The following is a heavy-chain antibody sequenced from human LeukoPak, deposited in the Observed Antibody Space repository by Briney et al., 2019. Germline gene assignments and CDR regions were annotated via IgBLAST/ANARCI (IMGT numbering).Heavy chain of an antibody. CDR2: ISGSGGST. V-gene: IGHV3-23*01. D-gene: IGHD3-10*01. CDR3: AKGKTYYYGSGSPYNWFDP. Sequence: GESLKISCAASGFTFSSYAMSWVRQAPGKGLEWVSAISGSGGSTYYADSVKGRFTISRDNSKNTLYLQMNSLRAEDTAVYYCAKGKTYYYGSGSPYNWFDPWGQGTLVTVSS. J-gene: IGHJ5*02. CDR1: GFTFSSYA.